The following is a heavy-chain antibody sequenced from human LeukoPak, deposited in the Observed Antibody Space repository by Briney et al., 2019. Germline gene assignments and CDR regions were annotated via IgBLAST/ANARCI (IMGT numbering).Heavy chain of an antibody. CDR3: ARGGTWGSFDY. J-gene: IGHJ4*02. D-gene: IGHD3-16*01. Sequence: GGSLRLSCAPSGFTFSTYWMNWVRQAPGKGLEWVAYIREDGSHENYVDSVKGRFTISRDNAKNSLSLQLNSLRAEDTAVYFCARGGTWGSFDYWGQGTLVTVSS. CDR1: GFTFSTYW. V-gene: IGHV3-7*01. CDR2: IREDGSHE.